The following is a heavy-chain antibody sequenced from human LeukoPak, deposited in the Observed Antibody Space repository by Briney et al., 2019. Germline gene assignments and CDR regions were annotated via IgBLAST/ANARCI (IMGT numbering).Heavy chain of an antibody. D-gene: IGHD2-8*01. Sequence: GGSLRLSCAASGFTFSSYAMSWVRQAPGKGLEWVSTISGSGGSTYYADSGKGRFTVSRDNSKNTLYLQMNSLRAEDTAVYYCAKDRTYCTNAICYNAFDIWGQGTMITVSS. J-gene: IGHJ3*02. CDR1: GFTFSSYA. V-gene: IGHV3-23*01. CDR3: AKDRTYCTNAICYNAFDI. CDR2: ISGSGGST.